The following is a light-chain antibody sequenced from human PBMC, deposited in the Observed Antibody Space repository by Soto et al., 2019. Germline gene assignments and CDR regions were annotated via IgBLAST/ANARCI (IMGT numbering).Light chain of an antibody. J-gene: IGKJ1*01. CDR1: QSVSSSY. V-gene: IGKV3-20*01. Sequence: ENVLSQSPGTLAFSTWERATLSCSASQSVSSSYLAWYQQKPGQAPRLLIYGASSRATGIPDRFSGSGSGTDFTLSISRLEPEDFAVYYCQQYGSSPRTFGQGTKVDIK. CDR3: QQYGSSPRT. CDR2: GAS.